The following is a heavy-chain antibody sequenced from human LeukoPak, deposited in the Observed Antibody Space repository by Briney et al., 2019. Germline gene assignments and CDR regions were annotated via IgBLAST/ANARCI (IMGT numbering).Heavy chain of an antibody. V-gene: IGHV3-21*01. J-gene: IGHJ3*02. Sequence: PGGSLRLSCAASGFTFSSYSMNWVRQAPGKGLEWVSSISSSSSNIYNADLVKGRFTTSRDNAKNSLYLQMNSLRAEDTAVYYCAGSHGISAAASDVFDIWGQGTMVTVSS. CDR3: AGSHGISAAASDVFDI. CDR2: ISSSSSNI. D-gene: IGHD6-13*01. CDR1: GFTFSSYS.